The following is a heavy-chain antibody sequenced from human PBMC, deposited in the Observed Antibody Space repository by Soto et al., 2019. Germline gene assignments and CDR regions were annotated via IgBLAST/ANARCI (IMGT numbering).Heavy chain of an antibody. V-gene: IGHV5-51*01. CDR3: ARRRPGTRIGYGMDG. Sequence: GQALKISCTGSGYRFTRDWIGCVRPMPWKGMEWMGIIYPGDSDTRYSPSFKGQVTISADKSISTAYLQWSSLKASDTAVYDGARRRPGTRIGYGMDGWGQGTTVTFSS. CDR1: GYRFTRDW. J-gene: IGHJ6*02. CDR2: IYPGDSDT. D-gene: IGHD1-1*01.